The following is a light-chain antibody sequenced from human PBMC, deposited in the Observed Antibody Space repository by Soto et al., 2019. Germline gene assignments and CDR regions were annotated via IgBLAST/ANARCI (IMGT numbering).Light chain of an antibody. CDR1: QSISTF. CDR2: DAS. V-gene: IGKV1-5*01. Sequence: DIQMTQSPSTLSASAGDTVTITCRASQSISTFLAWYQQKPGKAPKLLIFDASSLKNGVPSRFSGSGSGTEFTLTISSLQPDDFASYYCQQYDSYSWTFGQGTKVDIK. J-gene: IGKJ1*01. CDR3: QQYDSYSWT.